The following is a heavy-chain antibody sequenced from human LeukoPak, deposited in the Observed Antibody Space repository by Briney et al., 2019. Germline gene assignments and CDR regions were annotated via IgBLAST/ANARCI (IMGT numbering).Heavy chain of an antibody. V-gene: IGHV3-48*03. CDR3: ARELPGPFDY. J-gene: IGHJ4*02. CDR2: ISVSGSSI. Sequence: PGGSLRLSCAASGFTFSSYEMNWVRQAPGKGLEWVSYISVSGSSIYYADSVKGRFTIPRVNAKNSLYLQMNSLRAEDTAVYYCARELPGPFDYWGQGTLVTVSS. CDR1: GFTFSSYE. D-gene: IGHD1-14*01.